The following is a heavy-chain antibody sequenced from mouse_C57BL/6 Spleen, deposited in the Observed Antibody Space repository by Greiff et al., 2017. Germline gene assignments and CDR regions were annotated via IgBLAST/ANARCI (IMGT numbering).Heavy chain of an antibody. J-gene: IGHJ4*01. Sequence: EVHLVESGGDLVKPGGSLKLSCAASGFTFSSYGMSWVRQTPDKRLEWVATISSGGSYTYYPDSVKGRFTISRDNAKNTLYLQMSSLKSEDTAMYYCADYYGTRYYAMDYWGQGTSVTVSS. CDR3: ADYYGTRYYAMDY. CDR2: ISSGGSYT. D-gene: IGHD1-1*01. V-gene: IGHV5-6*01. CDR1: GFTFSSYG.